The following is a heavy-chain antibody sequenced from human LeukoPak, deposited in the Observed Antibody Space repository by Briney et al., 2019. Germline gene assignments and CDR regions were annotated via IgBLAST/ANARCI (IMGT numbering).Heavy chain of an antibody. V-gene: IGHV4-34*01. CDR2: INHSEST. Sequence: QPSETLSLTCAAYGGSFSGFYWSWVRQPPGKGLEWIGEINHSESTHYNPSFKSRVTILVDTSRNQFSLKLTSVTAADTAVYYCARGPDSGSHFAWFDPWGQGTLVTVSS. D-gene: IGHD3-10*01. CDR3: ARGPDSGSHFAWFDP. CDR1: GGSFSGFY. J-gene: IGHJ5*02.